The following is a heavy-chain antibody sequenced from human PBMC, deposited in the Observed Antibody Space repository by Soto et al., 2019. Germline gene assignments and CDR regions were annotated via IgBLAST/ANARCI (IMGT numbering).Heavy chain of an antibody. CDR3: ARDGLPKGIAAAFSY. J-gene: IGHJ4*02. CDR1: GFTFSSYA. CDR2: ISYDGSNK. V-gene: IGHV3-30-3*01. Sequence: GGSLRLSCAASGFTFSSYAMHWVRQAPGKGLEWVAVISYDGSNKYYADSVKGRFTISRDNSKNTLYLQMNSLRAEDTAVYYCARDGLPKGIAAAFSYWGQGTLVTVSS. D-gene: IGHD6-13*01.